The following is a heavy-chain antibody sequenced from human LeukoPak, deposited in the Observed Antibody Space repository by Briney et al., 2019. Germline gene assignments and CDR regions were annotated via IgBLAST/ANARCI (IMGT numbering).Heavy chain of an antibody. J-gene: IGHJ4*02. CDR2: IYSGGST. CDR3: ARAVVRGVIIRYFDY. Sequence: GGSLRLSCAASGFTVSSNYMSWVRQAPGKGLEWVSVIYSGGSTYYADSVKGRFTISRDNSKNTLYLQMNSLRAEDTAVYYCARAVVRGVIIRYFDYWGQGTLVTVSS. D-gene: IGHD3-10*01. CDR1: GFTVSSNY. V-gene: IGHV3-66*01.